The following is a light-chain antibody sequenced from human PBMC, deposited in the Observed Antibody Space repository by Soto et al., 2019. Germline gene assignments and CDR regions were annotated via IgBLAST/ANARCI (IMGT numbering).Light chain of an antibody. V-gene: IGLV2-11*01. Sequence: QSVLTQPRSVSGSPGHSVTISCTGTSSDVGGYNYVSWYQQHPGKAPKLMIYDVSKRPSGVPDRFSGSKSGNTASLTISGLQAEDEADYYCCSYAGSYTVFGGGTKVTAL. CDR3: CSYAGSYTV. CDR2: DVS. J-gene: IGLJ2*01. CDR1: SSDVGGYNY.